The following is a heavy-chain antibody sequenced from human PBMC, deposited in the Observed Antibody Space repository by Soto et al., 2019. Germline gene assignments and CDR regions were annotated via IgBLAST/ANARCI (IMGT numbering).Heavy chain of an antibody. J-gene: IGHJ4*02. V-gene: IGHV3-30*18. CDR1: GFTFSDYA. CDR3: AKGGRKWLVTSDFNY. CDR2: VSHDGRNT. Sequence: VQLVESGGGVVQPGRSLRLSCAASGFTFSDYAMHWVRQAPGKGLEWVAVVSHDGRNTHYADSVKGRFTISRDSSKNTFSMEMTSLRAEDTAVYSCAKGGRKWLVTSDFNYWGQGALVTVSS. D-gene: IGHD6-19*01.